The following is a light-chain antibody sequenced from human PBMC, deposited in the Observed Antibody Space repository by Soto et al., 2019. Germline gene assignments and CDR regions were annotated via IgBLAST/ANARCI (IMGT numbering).Light chain of an antibody. CDR2: EVS. J-gene: IGLJ2*01. Sequence: QSALTQPASVSGSPGQSITISCTGPSSDVGAYNYVSWYQHHPGRAPKLIIFEVSHRPSGVSDRFSGSKSGNTASLTISGIQTEDEADYYCTSYTRTRNLLFGGGTKVTVL. CDR3: TSYTRTRNLL. V-gene: IGLV2-14*01. CDR1: SSDVGAYNY.